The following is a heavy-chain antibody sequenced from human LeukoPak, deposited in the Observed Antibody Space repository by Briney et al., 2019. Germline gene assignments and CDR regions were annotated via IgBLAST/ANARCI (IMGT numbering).Heavy chain of an antibody. CDR3: AKGKAVAGRSGFDD. J-gene: IGHJ4*02. CDR1: GFTFSSYG. Sequence: GGTLRLTCAASGFTFSSYGMNWVRQAPGKGLEWVAVITYDGSNKYYADSVKGRFTISRDNSKNTLYLQMNSLRAEDTAVYYCAKGKAVAGRSGFDDWGQGTLVTVSS. CDR2: ITYDGSNK. V-gene: IGHV3-30*18. D-gene: IGHD6-19*01.